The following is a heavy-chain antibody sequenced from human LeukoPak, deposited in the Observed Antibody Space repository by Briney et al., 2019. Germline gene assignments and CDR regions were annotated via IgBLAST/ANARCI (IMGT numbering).Heavy chain of an antibody. CDR2: IYYSGST. Sequence: SETLSLTCTVSGGSISSSSYYWGWIRQPPGKGLEWIGSIYYSGSTYYNPSLKSRVTISVGTSKNQFSLKLSSVTAADTAVYYCARRVTMVRGVTFFDYWGQGTLVTVSS. V-gene: IGHV4-39*01. D-gene: IGHD3-10*01. J-gene: IGHJ4*02. CDR3: ARRVTMVRGVTFFDY. CDR1: GGSISSSSYY.